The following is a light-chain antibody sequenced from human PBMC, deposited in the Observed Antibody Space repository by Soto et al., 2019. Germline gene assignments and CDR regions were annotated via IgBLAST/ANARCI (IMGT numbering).Light chain of an antibody. V-gene: IGKV3-20*01. Sequence: EIVLTQSPGTLSLSPGERTTLSFSASQSVSSNFLDWYQQKPGQAPRLLIYGASSRATGIPDRFSGSGSGTDFTLTISRLEPEDFAVYYCQQYGSSPWTFGQGTKVDI. CDR3: QQYGSSPWT. J-gene: IGKJ1*01. CDR1: QSVSSNF. CDR2: GAS.